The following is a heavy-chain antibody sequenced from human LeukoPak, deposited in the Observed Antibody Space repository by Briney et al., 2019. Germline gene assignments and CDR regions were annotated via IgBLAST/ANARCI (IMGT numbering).Heavy chain of an antibody. Sequence: SSVKVSCKASGGTFSSYAISWVRQAPGQGLEWMGRIIAIFGTANYAQKFQGRVTITTDESTSTAYMELSSLRSEDTAVYYCARGRNYYGSGSYYPLNYYYYYMDVWGKGTTVTVSS. J-gene: IGHJ6*03. CDR2: IIAIFGTA. V-gene: IGHV1-69*05. CDR3: ARGRNYYGSGSYYPLNYYYYYMDV. CDR1: GGTFSSYA. D-gene: IGHD3-10*01.